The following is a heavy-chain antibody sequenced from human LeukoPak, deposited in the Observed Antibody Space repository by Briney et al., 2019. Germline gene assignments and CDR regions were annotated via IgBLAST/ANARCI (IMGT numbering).Heavy chain of an antibody. J-gene: IGHJ6*02. D-gene: IGHD3-10*01. V-gene: IGHV1-18*01. CDR1: GGTFSSYA. CDR3: AREMGSGSYLYYYYGMDV. Sequence: ASVKVSCKASGGTFSSYAISWVRQAPGQGLEWMGWISAYNGNTNYAQKLQGRVTMTTDTSTSTAYMELRSLRSDDTAVYYCAREMGSGSYLYYYYGMDVWGQGTTVTVSS. CDR2: ISAYNGNT.